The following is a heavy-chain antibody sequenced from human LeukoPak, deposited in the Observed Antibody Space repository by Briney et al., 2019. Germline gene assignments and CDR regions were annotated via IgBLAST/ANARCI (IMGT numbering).Heavy chain of an antibody. V-gene: IGHV3-21*01. Sequence: GGSLRLSCAASGFTFSSYSMNWVRQAPGKGLEWVSSISSSSSHIYYADSVKGRFTISRDNAKNSLYLQMNSLRAEDTAVYYCARERGDSMALYYYYMDVWGKGTTVTVSS. J-gene: IGHJ6*03. D-gene: IGHD4/OR15-4a*01. CDR1: GFTFSSYS. CDR3: ARERGDSMALYYYYMDV. CDR2: ISSSSSHI.